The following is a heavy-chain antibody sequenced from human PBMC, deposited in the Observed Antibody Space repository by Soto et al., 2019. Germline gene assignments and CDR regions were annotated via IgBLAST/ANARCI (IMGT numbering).Heavy chain of an antibody. D-gene: IGHD5-12*01. V-gene: IGHV1-3*05. J-gene: IGHJ4*02. CDR1: GYTFTNYA. Sequence: QVQLVQSGAEEKKPGASVKVSCKASGYTFTNYAMHWVRQAPGQRLEWMGWINAGNGNTKYSQKFQGRVTITSDTSASTAYMELSSVRSEDTAVYYCARVSGYYVLDYWGQGTLVTVSS. CDR2: INAGNGNT. CDR3: ARVSGYYVLDY.